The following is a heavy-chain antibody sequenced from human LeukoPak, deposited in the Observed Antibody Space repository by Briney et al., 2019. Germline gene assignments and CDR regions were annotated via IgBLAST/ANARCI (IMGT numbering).Heavy chain of an antibody. J-gene: IGHJ4*02. CDR3: ARDLNYGNSNPYYFDY. V-gene: IGHV3-48*03. Sequence: QPGGSLRLSCAASGITFSTYEMSWVRQAPGKGLEWVSYISGTSSIIHYAAAVKGRFTISRDNAKNSLYLQMNSLRDEDTAVYYCARDLNYGNSNPYYFDYWGPGTLVTVSS. D-gene: IGHD4-23*01. CDR2: ISGTSSII. CDR1: GITFSTYE.